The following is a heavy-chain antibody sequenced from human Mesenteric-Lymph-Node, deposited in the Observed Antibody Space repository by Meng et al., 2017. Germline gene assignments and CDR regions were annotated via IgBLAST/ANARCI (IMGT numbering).Heavy chain of an antibody. CDR2: INQDETAK. CDR3: ARDCCSSSHGMDV. V-gene: IGHV3-7*01. D-gene: IGHD2-2*01. J-gene: IGHJ6*02. Sequence: GESLKISCVASGFSFSDYWMTWVRQSPGKEPELVANINQDETAKSYVDSVKGRFTISRDNAKNTLYLQMNSLRAEETAVYYCARDCCSSSHGMDVWGRGTTVTVSS. CDR1: GFSFSDYW.